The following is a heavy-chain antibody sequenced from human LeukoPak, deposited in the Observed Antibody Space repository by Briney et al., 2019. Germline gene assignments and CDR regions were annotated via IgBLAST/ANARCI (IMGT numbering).Heavy chain of an antibody. CDR1: GYTFTSYG. D-gene: IGHD2-2*01. CDR2: ISAYNGNT. V-gene: IGHV1-18*01. CDR3: ARDLSLIVVVPAANLDY. J-gene: IGHJ4*02. Sequence: ASVKVSCKASGYTFTSYGISWVRQAPGQGLEWMGWISAYNGNTNYAQKLQGRVTMTTDTSTSTAYMELRSLRSDDTAVYYYARDLSLIVVVPAANLDYWGQGTLVTVSS.